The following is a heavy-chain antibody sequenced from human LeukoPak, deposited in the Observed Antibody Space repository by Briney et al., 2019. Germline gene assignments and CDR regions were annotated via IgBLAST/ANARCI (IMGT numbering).Heavy chain of an antibody. CDR2: INHSGST. V-gene: IGHV4-34*01. J-gene: IGHJ3*02. CDR1: GGSFSGYY. CDR3: ARGGRWSGYYTKAAFDI. Sequence: PSETLSLTCAVYGGSFSGYYWSWIRQPPGKGLEWIGEINHSGSTNYNPSLKSRVTISVDTSKNQFSLKLSSVTAADTAVCYCARGGRWSGYYTKAAFDIWGQGTMVTVSS. D-gene: IGHD3-3*01.